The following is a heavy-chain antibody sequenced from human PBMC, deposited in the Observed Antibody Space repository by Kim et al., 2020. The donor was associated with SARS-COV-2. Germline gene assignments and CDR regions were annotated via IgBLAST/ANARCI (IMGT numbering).Heavy chain of an antibody. D-gene: IGHD1-7*01. J-gene: IGHJ2*01. Sequence: SVKGRFTISRDNSKNTLFLQMRSLRAEDTAVYYCARRGTIGTTGLWYFDLWGRGTLVTVSS. V-gene: IGHV3-64D*09. CDR3: ARRGTIGTTGLWYFDL.